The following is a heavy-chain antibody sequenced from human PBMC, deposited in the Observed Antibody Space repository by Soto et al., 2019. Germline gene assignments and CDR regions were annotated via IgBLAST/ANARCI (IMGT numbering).Heavy chain of an antibody. Sequence: QVTLKESGPVLVKPTETLTLTCTVSGFSLSNARMGVSWIRQPPGKALEWLAHIFSNDEKSYSTSLKSRLTIYKDTSKSQVVLTMTNMDPVDTATYYCARIPNPSITIFGGNWFDPWGQGTLVTVSS. V-gene: IGHV2-26*01. J-gene: IGHJ5*02. CDR3: ARIPNPSITIFGGNWFDP. CDR2: IFSNDEK. D-gene: IGHD3-3*01. CDR1: GFSLSNARMG.